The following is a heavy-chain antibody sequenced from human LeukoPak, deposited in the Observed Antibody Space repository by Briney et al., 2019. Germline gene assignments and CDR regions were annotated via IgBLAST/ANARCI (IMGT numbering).Heavy chain of an antibody. D-gene: IGHD6-13*01. CDR1: GLTFSSFG. CDR2: ISYDGSNK. CDR3: AKGPTPYSSSWYYDWFDP. V-gene: IGHV3-30*18. Sequence: GGSLRLSCSASGLTFSSFGMHWVRQAPGKGLEWVAVISYDGSNKYYADSVKGRFTISRDNSRNTLYLQMNSLRAEDTAVYYCAKGPTPYSSSWYYDWFDPWGQGTLVTVSS. J-gene: IGHJ5*02.